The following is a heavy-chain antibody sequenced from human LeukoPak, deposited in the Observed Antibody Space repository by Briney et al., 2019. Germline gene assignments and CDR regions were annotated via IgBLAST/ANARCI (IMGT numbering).Heavy chain of an antibody. D-gene: IGHD6-13*01. CDR1: GYTFTVYY. J-gene: IGHJ4*02. CDR2: INPNNGAT. CDR3: AREGHSSPYDFDY. V-gene: IGHV1-2*02. Sequence: ASLTVSCKPSGYTFTVYYIHWVRQAPGQGLEWMGWINPNNGATNYAQKFQGRVTMTRDTSMSTAYMELSSLTSDDTAVYYCAREGHSSPYDFDYWGQGTLVTVSS.